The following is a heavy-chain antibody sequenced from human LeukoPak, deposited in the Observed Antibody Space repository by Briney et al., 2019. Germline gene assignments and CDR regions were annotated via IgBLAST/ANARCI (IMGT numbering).Heavy chain of an antibody. CDR3: VSIWIGEFEV. V-gene: IGHV3-23*01. D-gene: IGHD3-3*01. CDR1: GFTFSSHA. Sequence: PGGSLRLSCSASGFTFSSHALSWVRQAPGKGLEWVSSISGRDDRTFHADFVRGRFTISKDNSKTTVYLQMNNLRADDTALYYCVSIWIGEFEVWGLGTLVTVSS. CDR2: ISGRDDRT. J-gene: IGHJ4*02.